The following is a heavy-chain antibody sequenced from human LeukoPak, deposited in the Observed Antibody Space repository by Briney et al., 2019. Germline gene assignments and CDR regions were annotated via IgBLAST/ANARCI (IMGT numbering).Heavy chain of an antibody. CDR3: ARAIDYDSSGYYYVRYAFDI. D-gene: IGHD3-22*01. J-gene: IGHJ3*02. CDR1: GFTVSSNY. V-gene: IGHV3-53*01. Sequence: GGSLRLSCAASGFTVSSNYMDRVRQAPGKGLEWVSSLYSGGTTYYADSVQGRFIISRDKSKSTLYLQMNSLRAEDTAVYYCARAIDYDSSGYYYVRYAFDIWGQGTMVTVSS. CDR2: LYSGGTT.